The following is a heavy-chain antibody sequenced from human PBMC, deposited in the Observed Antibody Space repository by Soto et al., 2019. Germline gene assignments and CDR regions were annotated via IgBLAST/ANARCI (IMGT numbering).Heavy chain of an antibody. CDR1: GGSIGTYY. CDR3: ARHPGYYGILTGYTTYYFDY. CDR2: IYYRGNT. D-gene: IGHD3-9*01. J-gene: IGHJ4*02. V-gene: IGHV4-59*08. Sequence: SETLSLTCTVSGGSIGTYYWSWIRQPPGKGLEWIGYIYYRGNTDYNPSLKSRVTISLDTPKNQFSLKLSSVTAADTAVYYCARHPGYYGILTGYTTYYFDYWGQGILVTVS.